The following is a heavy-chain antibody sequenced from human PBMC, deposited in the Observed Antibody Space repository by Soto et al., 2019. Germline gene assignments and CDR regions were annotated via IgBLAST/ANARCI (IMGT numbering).Heavy chain of an antibody. CDR1: GDSITGDNW. Sequence: QVQLQESGPGLVQPSGTLSLTCAVSGDSITGDNWWSWVRQPPGKGLEWIGEIHHSWATNYNPSLKRRLTISVAKYKNQFSLKLNSVTAADTAMFYCATQGFYRMGVWGRGTTVTVSS. J-gene: IGHJ6*02. V-gene: IGHV4-4*02. CDR2: IHHSWAT. CDR3: ATQGFYRMGV.